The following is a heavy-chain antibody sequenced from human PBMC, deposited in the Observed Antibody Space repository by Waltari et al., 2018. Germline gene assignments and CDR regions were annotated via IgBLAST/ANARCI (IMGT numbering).Heavy chain of an antibody. CDR3: ARDFAIGIEAFDV. CDR2: IYYVGST. D-gene: IGHD2-21*01. J-gene: IGHJ3*01. V-gene: IGHV4-59*13. CDR1: GGFLGSYY. Sequence: QLQLQESGPGLGKPGETLSHTCSITGGFLGSYYWSLIRQTPGKGLEWIGYIYYVGSTSYNPSLESRVSISIDTSKDQFSLRLTSVTAADTAMYYCARDFAIGIEAFDVWGRGTMVTVSS.